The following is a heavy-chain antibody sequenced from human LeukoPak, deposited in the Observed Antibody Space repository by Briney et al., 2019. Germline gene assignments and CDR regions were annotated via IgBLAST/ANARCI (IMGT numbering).Heavy chain of an antibody. V-gene: IGHV1-69*13. CDR3: AREGYYDFWSGYYGRSWFDP. J-gene: IGHJ5*02. CDR2: IIPIFGTA. Sequence: ASVKVSRKASGGTFSSYAISWVRQAPGQGLEWMGGIIPIFGTANYAQKFQGRVTITADESTSTAYMELSSLRSEDTAVYYCAREGYYDFWSGYYGRSWFDPWGQGTLVTVSS. CDR1: GGTFSSYA. D-gene: IGHD3-3*01.